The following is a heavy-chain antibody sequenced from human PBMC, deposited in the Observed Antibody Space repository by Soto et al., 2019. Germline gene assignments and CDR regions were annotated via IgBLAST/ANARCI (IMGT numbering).Heavy chain of an antibody. V-gene: IGHV4-59*11. CDR2: IFYSGST. D-gene: IGHD6-19*01. CDR1: GGSTSGHY. CDR3: ARVGSSGWSPDY. Sequence: SETLSLTCTVSGGSTSGHYWIWIRQSPGKRLEWIGYIFYSGSTNYNPSLKSRVTLSVDTSKNQFSLRLSSVTAADTAVYYCARVGSSGWSPDYWGQGTLVTVSS. J-gene: IGHJ4*02.